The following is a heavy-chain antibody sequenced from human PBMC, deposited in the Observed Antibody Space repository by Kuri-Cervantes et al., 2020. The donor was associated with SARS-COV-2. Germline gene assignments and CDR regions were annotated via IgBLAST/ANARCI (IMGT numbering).Heavy chain of an antibody. Sequence: GESLKISCAASGFTFSSYDMHWVRQATGKGLEWVSAIGTAGDTYYPGSVKGRFTISRENAKNSLYLQMNSLRAGDTAVYYCARGHGGDFWSGYTYYFDYWGQGTLVTVSS. J-gene: IGHJ4*02. CDR2: IGTAGDT. CDR1: GFTFSSYD. D-gene: IGHD3-3*01. V-gene: IGHV3-13*01. CDR3: ARGHGGDFWSGYTYYFDY.